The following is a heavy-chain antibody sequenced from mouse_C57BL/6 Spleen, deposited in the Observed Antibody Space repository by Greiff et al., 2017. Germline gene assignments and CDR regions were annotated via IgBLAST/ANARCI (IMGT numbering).Heavy chain of an antibody. CDR3: ARHGVSSPSYWYFDV. J-gene: IGHJ1*03. Sequence: EVMLVESGGDLVKPGGSLKLSCAASGFTFSSYGMSWVRQTPDKRLEWVATISSGGSYTYYPDSVKGRFTISRDNAKNTLYLQMSSLRSEDTAMYDCARHGVSSPSYWYFDVWGTGTTVTVSS. CDR1: GFTFSSYG. CDR2: ISSGGSYT. V-gene: IGHV5-6*02. D-gene: IGHD1-1*01.